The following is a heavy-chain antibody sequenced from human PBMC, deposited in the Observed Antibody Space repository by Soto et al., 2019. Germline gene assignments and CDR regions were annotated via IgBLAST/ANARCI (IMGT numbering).Heavy chain of an antibody. CDR2: IYRSGST. J-gene: IGHJ4*02. CDR3: ARHSDPETIVVVVAAIDY. V-gene: IGHV4-39*01. CDR1: GGTIRCYY. Sequence: SETLSLTCAVYGGTIRCYYWSWVRQPPGKGMEWIGSIYRSGSTYYNPSLKSRVTISVDTSKNQFSLKLGSVTAADTAVYYCARHSDPETIVVVVAAIDYWGQGTLVTVSS. D-gene: IGHD2-15*01.